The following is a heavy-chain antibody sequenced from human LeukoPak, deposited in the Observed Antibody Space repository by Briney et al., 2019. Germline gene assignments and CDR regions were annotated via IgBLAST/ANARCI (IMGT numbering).Heavy chain of an antibody. J-gene: IGHJ5*02. CDR1: GFSVSNNY. CDR3: ARALVGSSWYEKITRLNWFDP. V-gene: IGHV3-66*01. D-gene: IGHD6-13*01. CDR2: IYSGGST. Sequence: GGSLRLSCAASGFSVSNNYMSWVRQAPGKGLEWVSVIYSGGSTYYTDSVKGRFTISRDNSKNTLYLQMNSLRAEDTAVYYCARALVGSSWYEKITRLNWFDPWGQGTLVTVSS.